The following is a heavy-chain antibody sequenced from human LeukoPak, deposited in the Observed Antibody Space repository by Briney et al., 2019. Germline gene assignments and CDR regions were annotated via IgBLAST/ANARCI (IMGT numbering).Heavy chain of an antibody. D-gene: IGHD2-8*01. V-gene: IGHV4-61*02. J-gene: IGHJ5*02. CDR2: IYTSGST. Sequence: SETLSLTCTVSGVSISSGSYYWSWIRQPAGKGLEWIGRIYTSGSTNYNPSLKSRVTISVDASKNQFSLKLSSVTAADTAVYYCARSNCTNGVCYRLTTRENWFDPWGQGTLVTVSS. CDR3: ARSNCTNGVCYRLTTRENWFDP. CDR1: GVSISSGSYY.